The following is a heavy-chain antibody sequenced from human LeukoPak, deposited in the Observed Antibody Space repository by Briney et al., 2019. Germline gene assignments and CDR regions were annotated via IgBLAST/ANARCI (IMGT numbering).Heavy chain of an antibody. D-gene: IGHD3-22*01. J-gene: IGHJ4*02. V-gene: IGHV3-23*01. CDR1: GFTFSSYA. Sequence: PGGSLRLSCAASGFTFSSYAMSWVRQAPGQGLEWVSAISGSGGSTYYADSVKGRFTISRDNSKNTLYLQMNSLRAEDTAVYYCAKDLGYYDSSGYFGYWGQGTLVTVSS. CDR3: AKDLGYYDSSGYFGY. CDR2: ISGSGGST.